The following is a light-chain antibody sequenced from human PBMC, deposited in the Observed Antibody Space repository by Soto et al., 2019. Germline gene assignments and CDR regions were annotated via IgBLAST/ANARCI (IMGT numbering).Light chain of an antibody. CDR3: SSYAGSNNFV. CDR2: EVT. J-gene: IGLJ1*01. CDR1: SSDVGYYDY. Sequence: QSALTQPPSASGFPGQSVTISCTVTSSDVGYYDYVSWYQQHPGKAPKLVIYEVTKRPSGVPDRVSASKSGNTASLTVSGLRAEDEADYYSSSYAGSNNFVFGSGTKVTVL. V-gene: IGLV2-8*01.